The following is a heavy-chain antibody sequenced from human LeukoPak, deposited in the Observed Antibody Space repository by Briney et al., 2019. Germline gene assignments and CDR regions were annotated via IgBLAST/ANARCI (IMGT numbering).Heavy chain of an antibody. CDR2: INANNGNT. D-gene: IGHD6-13*01. CDR1: GYTFTSYG. J-gene: IGHJ4*02. V-gene: IGHV1-18*01. CDR3: AGGPIAAAGDY. Sequence: ASVKVSCKASGYTFTSYGITWVRQAPGQGLEWMGWINANNGNTNYAQNLQGRVTMTKDTSTSTAYMELRSLRSDDTAVYYCAGGPIAAAGDYWGQGTLVTVSS.